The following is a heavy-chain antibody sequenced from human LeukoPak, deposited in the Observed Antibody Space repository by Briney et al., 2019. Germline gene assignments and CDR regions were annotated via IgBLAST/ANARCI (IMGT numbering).Heavy chain of an antibody. CDR3: ARHENYCGGDCYPSPHGYFQH. V-gene: IGHV4-39*07. J-gene: IGHJ1*01. CDR1: GGSISSSSYY. D-gene: IGHD2-21*01. CDR2: IYYSGST. Sequence: SETLSLTCTVSGGSISSSSYYWGWIRQPPGKGLEWIGSIYYSGSTYYNPSLKSRVTISVDTSKNQFSLKLGSVTAADTAVYYCARHENYCGGDCYPSPHGYFQHWGQGTLVTVSS.